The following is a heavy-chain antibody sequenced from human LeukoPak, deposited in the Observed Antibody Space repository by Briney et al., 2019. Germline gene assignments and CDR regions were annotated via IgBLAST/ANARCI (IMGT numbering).Heavy chain of an antibody. D-gene: IGHD2-15*01. J-gene: IGHJ4*02. CDR1: GFTVDADA. V-gene: IGHV3-30*04. CDR2: ISYDGGNI. CDR3: ARDPPFGSSWAQNNFDY. Sequence: PGGSLRLSYAPSGFTVDADATHSVRQAPGKGLEWVALISYDGGNIYYSDSVQGRFTISRDNSKNTLYLQMNTLRPEDTAIYYCARDPPFGSSWAQNNFDYWGQAPLVTVSS.